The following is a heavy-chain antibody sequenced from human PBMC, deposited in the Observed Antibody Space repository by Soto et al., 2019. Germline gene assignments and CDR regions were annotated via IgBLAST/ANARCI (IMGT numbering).Heavy chain of an antibody. CDR1: GFTFSLYP. J-gene: IGHJ4*02. V-gene: IGHV3-23*01. CDR3: ARRV. CDR2: ISAGGDST. Sequence: EVKVLESGGGLVQPGGSLRLSCATSGFTFSLYPMNWVRQAPGKGLEWVSGISAGGDSTYYADSVKGRFTIFRDNSKNSVYLHMSSRRVEDTAVYYCARRVWGQGTLVTVSS.